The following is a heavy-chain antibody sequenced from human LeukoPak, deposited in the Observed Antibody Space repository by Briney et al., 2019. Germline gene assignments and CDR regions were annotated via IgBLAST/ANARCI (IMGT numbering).Heavy chain of an antibody. CDR3: AKGLSAYSSGWYQYDYYYGMDV. CDR2: ISGSGGST. Sequence: GGSLRLSCAASGFTFSSYAMSWVRQAPGKGLEWVSAISGSGGSTYYADSVKGRFTISRDNSKNTLYLQMNSLRAEDTAVYYCAKGLSAYSSGWYQYDYYYGMDVWGQGTTVTVSS. J-gene: IGHJ6*02. V-gene: IGHV3-23*01. D-gene: IGHD6-19*01. CDR1: GFTFSSYA.